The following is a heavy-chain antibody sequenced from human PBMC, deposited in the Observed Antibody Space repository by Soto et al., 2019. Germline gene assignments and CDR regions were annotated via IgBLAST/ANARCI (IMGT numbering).Heavy chain of an antibody. CDR3: ARRGYYGVEDAFDI. Sequence: SVKVSFKASGYNFSSYYMHWVGHAPGQGLEWMGIINPSSGSTSYAQKFQGRVTMTRDTSTSTVYMELSSLRSEDTAVYYCARRGYYGVEDAFDIWGQGTMVTVSS. J-gene: IGHJ3*02. D-gene: IGHD3-16*01. CDR1: GYNFSSYY. V-gene: IGHV1-46*01. CDR2: INPSSGST.